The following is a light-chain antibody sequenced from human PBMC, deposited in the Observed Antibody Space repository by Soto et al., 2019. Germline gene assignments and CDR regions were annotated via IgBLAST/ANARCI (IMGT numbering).Light chain of an antibody. V-gene: IGLV2-14*01. CDR1: TSDVGGYNY. CDR2: DGS. CDR3: SSFTSTSTLEV. Sequence: QSVLTQPASVSGSPGQSITISCSGTTSDVGGYNYVSWYRQYPGKAPQLIIYDGSDRPSGVSNRFSGSKSGNTASLTISGLQADDEGDYYCSSFTSTSTLEVFGTGTKLTVL. J-gene: IGLJ1*01.